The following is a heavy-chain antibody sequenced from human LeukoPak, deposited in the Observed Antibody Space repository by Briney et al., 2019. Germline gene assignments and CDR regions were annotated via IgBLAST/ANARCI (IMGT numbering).Heavy chain of an antibody. CDR1: GFTFSTYG. CDR2: ISYDGSNK. D-gene: IGHD4-17*01. V-gene: IGHV3-33*01. CDR3: ARGGDYGDAFDI. J-gene: IGHJ3*02. Sequence: GRSLRLSCAASGFTFSTYGMHWVRQAPGKGLEWVAVISYDGSNKYYADSVKGRFTISRDNSKNTLYLQMNSLRAEDTAVYYCARGGDYGDAFDIWGQGTMVTVSS.